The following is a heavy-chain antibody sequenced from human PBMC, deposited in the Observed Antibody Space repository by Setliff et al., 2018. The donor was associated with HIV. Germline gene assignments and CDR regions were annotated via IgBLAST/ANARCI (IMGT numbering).Heavy chain of an antibody. V-gene: IGHV4-34*01. J-gene: IGHJ6*02. CDR1: GGSFTTYY. CDR3: ARQGAQQELTPFYSYGMDV. Sequence: SETLSLTCAVYGGSFTTYYWSWIRQPPGTGRAWIGEIKHIGSTNYNPSLKSRVTISIDTYKNQFSLKLTSVTAADTAMYYCARQGAQQELTPFYSYGMDVWGQGTTVTVSS. CDR2: IKHIGST. D-gene: IGHD3-16*01.